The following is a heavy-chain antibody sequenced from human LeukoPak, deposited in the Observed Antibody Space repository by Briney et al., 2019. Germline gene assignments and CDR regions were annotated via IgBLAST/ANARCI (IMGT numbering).Heavy chain of an antibody. CDR1: GFNFNDAA. V-gene: IGHV3-23*01. D-gene: IGHD3-22*01. CDR2: ISGSGAGT. J-gene: IGHJ3*01. CDR3: AKDRPIDDSSGSPHAFDV. Sequence: GGSLRLSCAASGFNFNDAAMTWVRQAPGKGLEWVSAISGSGAGTYYADSVRGRFTVSRDNSKNTLYLQMNSPRAEDTAVYYCAKDRPIDDSSGSPHAFDVWGQGTMVTVSS.